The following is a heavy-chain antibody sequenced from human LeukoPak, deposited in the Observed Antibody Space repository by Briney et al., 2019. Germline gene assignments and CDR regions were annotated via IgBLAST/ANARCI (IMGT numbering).Heavy chain of an antibody. V-gene: IGHV1-69*13. D-gene: IGHD5-24*01. Sequence: GASVKVSCKASGGTFSSYAISWVRQAPGQGLEWMGGITPIFGTANYAQKFQGRVTITADESTSTAYMELSSLRSEDTAVYYCARGKLNGYNLKSWGQGTLVTVSS. CDR2: ITPIFGTA. CDR3: ARGKLNGYNLKS. CDR1: GGTFSSYA. J-gene: IGHJ4*02.